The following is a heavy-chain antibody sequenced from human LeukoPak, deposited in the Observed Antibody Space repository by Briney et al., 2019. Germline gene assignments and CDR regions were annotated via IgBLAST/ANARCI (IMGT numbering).Heavy chain of an antibody. Sequence: GGSLRLSCTASGFTFSSYEMNWVRQAPGKGLEWVSYISSSGTTIYYADSVKGRFTISRDNAKSSLYLQMNSLRAEDTAVYYCARSDRDVVVPAAIFVDAFDIWGQGTMVTASS. J-gene: IGHJ3*02. CDR3: ARSDRDVVVPAAIFVDAFDI. D-gene: IGHD2-2*01. CDR2: ISSSGTTI. V-gene: IGHV3-48*03. CDR1: GFTFSSYE.